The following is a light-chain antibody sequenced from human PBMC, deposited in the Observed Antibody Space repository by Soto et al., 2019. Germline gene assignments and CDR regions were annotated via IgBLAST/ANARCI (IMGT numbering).Light chain of an antibody. J-gene: IGKJ5*01. CDR2: GAY. CDR3: QQTYSTTFT. CDR1: QYIATY. Sequence: DIQMTQSPSSLSASVGDRVTITCRASQYIATYLNWYQHKPGKAPQLLIYGAYTLQSGVPSRFSGSGSGTDFTLIISNLQPPDFATFYCQQTYSTTFTFGQGTRLEIK. V-gene: IGKV1-39*01.